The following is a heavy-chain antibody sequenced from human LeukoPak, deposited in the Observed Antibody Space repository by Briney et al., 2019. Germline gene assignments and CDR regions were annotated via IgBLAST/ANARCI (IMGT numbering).Heavy chain of an antibody. Sequence: ASVKVSCKVSGYTLTELSMHWVRQAPGQGLEWMGGIIPIFGTANYAQKFQGRVTITTDESTSTAYMELSSLRSEDTAVYYCARAGGECSSTSCYTPTNWFDPWGQGTLVTVSS. CDR3: ARAGGECSSTSCYTPTNWFDP. D-gene: IGHD2-2*02. J-gene: IGHJ5*02. CDR2: IIPIFGTA. V-gene: IGHV1-69*05. CDR1: GYTLTELS.